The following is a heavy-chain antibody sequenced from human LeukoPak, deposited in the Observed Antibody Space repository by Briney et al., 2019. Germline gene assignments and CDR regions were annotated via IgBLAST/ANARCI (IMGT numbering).Heavy chain of an antibody. V-gene: IGHV3-30*18. CDR2: ISYDGSNK. CDR3: AKTLGRHCSGGSCYSSLYYFDY. J-gene: IGHJ4*02. D-gene: IGHD2-15*01. Sequence: PGGSLRLSCAASGFTFSSYGMHWVRQAPGKGLEWVAVISYDGSNKYYADSVKGRFTISRDNSKNTLYLQMNSLRAEDTAVYYCAKTLGRHCSGGSCYSSLYYFDYWGQGTPVTVSS. CDR1: GFTFSSYG.